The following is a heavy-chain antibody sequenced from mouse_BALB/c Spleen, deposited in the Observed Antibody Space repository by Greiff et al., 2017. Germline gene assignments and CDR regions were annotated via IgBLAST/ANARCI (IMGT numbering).Heavy chain of an antibody. CDR2: IWAGGST. Sequence: VQLQQSGPGLVAPSQSLSITCTVSGFSLTSYGVHWVRQPPGKGLEWLGVIWAGGSTNYNSALMSRLSISKDNSKSQVFLKMNSLQTDDTAMYYCARDRRLPYYAMDYWGQGNSVTVSS. CDR1: GFSLTSYG. CDR3: ARDRRLPYYAMDY. J-gene: IGHJ4*01. V-gene: IGHV2-9*02. D-gene: IGHD1-2*01.